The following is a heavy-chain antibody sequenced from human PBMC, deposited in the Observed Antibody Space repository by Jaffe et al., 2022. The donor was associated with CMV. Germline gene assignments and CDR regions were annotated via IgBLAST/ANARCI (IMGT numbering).Heavy chain of an antibody. V-gene: IGHV4-34*01. CDR3: ARGWGGPTRFYGSGSYPFRGAFDI. Sequence: QVQLQQWGAGLLKPSETLSLTCAVYGGSFSGYYWSWIRQPPGKGLEWIGEINHSGSTNYNPSLKSRVTISVDTSKNQFSLKLSSVTAADTAVYYCARGWGGPTRFYGSGSYPFRGAFDIWGQGTMVTVSS. D-gene: IGHD3-10*01. CDR1: GGSFSGYY. CDR2: INHSGST. J-gene: IGHJ3*02.